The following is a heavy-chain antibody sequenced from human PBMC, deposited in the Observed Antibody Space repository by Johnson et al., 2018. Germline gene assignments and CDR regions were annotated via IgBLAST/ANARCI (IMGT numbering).Heavy chain of an antibody. Sequence: QVQLQESGPGLVKPSETLSLTCTVSGGSISSYYWSWIRQPPGKGLEWIGYIYYSGSTNYNPSLKSRVTISVDTSKNQFSRKLSSVTAADTAVYYCARVRDGYTDDAFDIWGQGTMVTVSS. CDR3: ARVRDGYTDDAFDI. V-gene: IGHV4-59*01. J-gene: IGHJ3*02. CDR1: GGSISSYY. D-gene: IGHD5-24*01. CDR2: IYYSGST.